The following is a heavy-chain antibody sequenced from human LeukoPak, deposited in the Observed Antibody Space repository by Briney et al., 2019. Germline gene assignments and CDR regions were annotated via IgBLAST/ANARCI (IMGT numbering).Heavy chain of an antibody. J-gene: IGHJ4*02. CDR1: GFTFSSYS. D-gene: IGHD3-9*01. V-gene: IGHV3-21*01. CDR3: ARDEYYDILTGSRPDY. Sequence: PGGSLRLSCAASGFTFSSYSMNWVRQAPGKGLEWVSSISSSSSYIYYADSVKGRFTISRDNAKNSLYLQMNSPRAEDTAVYYCARDEYYDILTGSRPDYWGQGTLVTVSS. CDR2: ISSSSSYI.